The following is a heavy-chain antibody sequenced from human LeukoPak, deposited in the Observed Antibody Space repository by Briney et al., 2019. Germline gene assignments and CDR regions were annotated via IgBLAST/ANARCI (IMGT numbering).Heavy chain of an antibody. V-gene: IGHV1-18*04. CDR1: GYTFTSYG. Sequence: ASVKVSCKASGYTFTSYGISWVRQAPGQGLEWMGWISAYNGNTNYAQKLQGRVTMTTDTSTSTAYMELRSLRFDDTAVYYCARDDIVVVPAAMGFDYWGQGTLVTVSS. CDR2: ISAYNGNT. D-gene: IGHD2-2*01. J-gene: IGHJ4*02. CDR3: ARDDIVVVPAAMGFDY.